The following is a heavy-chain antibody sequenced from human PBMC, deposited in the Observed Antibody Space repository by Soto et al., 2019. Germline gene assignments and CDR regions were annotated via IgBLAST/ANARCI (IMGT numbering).Heavy chain of an antibody. CDR2: ISSSSSYI. CDR1: GFTFSSYS. J-gene: IGHJ6*03. V-gene: IGHV3-21*01. Sequence: EVQLVESGGGLVKPGGSLRLSCAASGFTFSSYSMNWVRQAPGKGLEWVSSISSSSSYIYYADSAKGRFTISRDNAKNSLYLQMNSLRAEDTAVYYCAPKGHYYYYYMDVWGKGTTVTVSS. CDR3: APKGHYYYYYMDV.